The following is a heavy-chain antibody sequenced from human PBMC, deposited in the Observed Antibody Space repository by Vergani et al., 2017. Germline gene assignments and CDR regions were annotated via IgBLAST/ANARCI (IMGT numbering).Heavy chain of an antibody. Sequence: EVQLLESGGGLVQPGGSLRLSCAASGFTFSSYAMSWVRQAPGSGLEWVSAISGSGVSRYYADSVKGRFPISRDNSKNTLYLQMNSLRAEYTAVYYCAKGGDYGDYDWFDPWGQGTLVTVSS. J-gene: IGHJ5*02. D-gene: IGHD4-17*01. CDR3: AKGGDYGDYDWFDP. CDR1: GFTFSSYA. CDR2: ISGSGVSR. V-gene: IGHV3-23*01.